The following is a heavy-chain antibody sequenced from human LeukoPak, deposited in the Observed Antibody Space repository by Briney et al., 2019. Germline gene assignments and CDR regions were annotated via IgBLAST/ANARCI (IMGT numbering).Heavy chain of an antibody. V-gene: IGHV4-59*08. J-gene: IGHJ3*02. CDR3: ARGGGSYLGDDAFDI. CDR2: IYYSGST. Sequence: SETLSLTCAVYGGSFSSYYWSWIRQPPGKGLEWIGYIYYSGSTNYNPSLKSRVTISVDTSKNQFSPKLSSVTAADTAVYYCARGGGSYLGDDAFDIWGQGTMVTVSS. D-gene: IGHD1-26*01. CDR1: GGSFSSYY.